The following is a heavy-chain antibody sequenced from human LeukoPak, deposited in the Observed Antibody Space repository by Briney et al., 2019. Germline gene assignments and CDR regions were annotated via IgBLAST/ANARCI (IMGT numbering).Heavy chain of an antibody. CDR2: MKPKRGNT. D-gene: IGHD3-9*01. Sequence: GSVTVSCKESGYTFTSYDINWVRQAPGQGVERRGWMKPKRGNTGYAQKFQRRVTMTRNTSISTAYLELTSLRPEDTAVYYRAKDFSYYFRYFDWLPGSFDIWGQGTMLTVSS. V-gene: IGHV1-8*01. CDR1: GYTFTSYD. CDR3: AKDFSYYFRYFDWLPGSFDI. J-gene: IGHJ3*02.